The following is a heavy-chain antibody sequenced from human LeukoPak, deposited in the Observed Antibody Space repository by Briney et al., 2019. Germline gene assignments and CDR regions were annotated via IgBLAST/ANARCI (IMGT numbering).Heavy chain of an antibody. CDR1: GFAFSSYS. D-gene: IGHD1-26*01. J-gene: IGHJ4*02. V-gene: IGHV3-48*01. CDR3: ARRGSYHDY. CDR2: ISSSSSTI. Sequence: GGSLRLSCAASGFAFSSYSMNWIRQAPGKGLEWVSYISSSSSTIYYADSVKGRFTISGDNAKNSLYLQMNSLRAEDTAVYYCARRGSYHDYWGQGTLVTVSS.